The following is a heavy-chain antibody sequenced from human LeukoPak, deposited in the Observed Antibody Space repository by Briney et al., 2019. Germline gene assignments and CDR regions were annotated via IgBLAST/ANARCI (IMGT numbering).Heavy chain of an antibody. Sequence: SGESLKISCKGSGYSFTSYWIGWVRQMPGKGLEWMGIIYPGDSDTRYSPSFQGQVTISADKSISTAYLQWSSLKASDTAMYYCARKGNTYYYDSSGYYWKVESGAFDIWGQGTMVTVSS. V-gene: IGHV5-51*01. CDR1: GYSFTSYW. CDR3: ARKGNTYYYDSSGYYWKVESGAFDI. J-gene: IGHJ3*02. CDR2: IYPGDSDT. D-gene: IGHD3-22*01.